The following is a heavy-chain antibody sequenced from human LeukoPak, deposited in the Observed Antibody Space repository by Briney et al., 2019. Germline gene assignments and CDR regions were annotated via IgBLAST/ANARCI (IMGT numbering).Heavy chain of an antibody. CDR2: TYYRSKWYN. CDR3: ARDSDSSSWDYVGGVDY. V-gene: IGHV6-1*01. Sequence: SQTLSLTCAISGDSVSSNSAAWNWIRQSPSIGLERLGRTYYRSKWYNDYAVSVKSRITINPDTSKNQFSLQLNSVTPEDTAVYYCARDSDSSSWDYVGGVDYWGQGTLVTVSS. J-gene: IGHJ4*02. CDR1: GDSVSSNSAA. D-gene: IGHD6-13*01.